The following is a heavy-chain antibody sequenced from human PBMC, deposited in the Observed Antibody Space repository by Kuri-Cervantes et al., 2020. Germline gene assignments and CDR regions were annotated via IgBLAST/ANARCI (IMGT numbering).Heavy chain of an antibody. Sequence: LRLSCAVYGGSFSGYYWSWIRQPPGKGLEWIGEINHSGSTNYNPSLKSRVTISVDTSKNQFSLKLSSVTAADTAVYYCARERDYGDSGGMFDYWGQGTLVTVSS. CDR2: INHSGST. V-gene: IGHV4-34*09. CDR3: ARERDYGDSGGMFDY. D-gene: IGHD4-17*01. CDR1: GGSFSGYY. J-gene: IGHJ4*02.